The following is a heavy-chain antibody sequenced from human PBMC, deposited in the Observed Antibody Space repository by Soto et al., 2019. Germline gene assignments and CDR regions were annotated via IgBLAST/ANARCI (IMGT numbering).Heavy chain of an antibody. V-gene: IGHV1-3*05. CDR1: GYTFTSYA. Sequence: QVQLVQSGAEEKKPGASVKVSCKASGYTFTSYAMHWVRQAPGQRLEWMGWINAGNGNTKYSQKFQGRVTITRDTSASTAYLELSSLSSEYWAVHYCARGSTFTFDPWGQGTLVTVSS. J-gene: IGHJ5*02. CDR3: ARGSTFTFDP. CDR2: INAGNGNT.